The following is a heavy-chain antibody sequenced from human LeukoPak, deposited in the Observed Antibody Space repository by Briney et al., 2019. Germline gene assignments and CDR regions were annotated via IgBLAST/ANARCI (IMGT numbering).Heavy chain of an antibody. CDR1: GYTFTSYG. V-gene: IGHV1-18*01. D-gene: IGHD6-13*01. Sequence: GASVKVSCKASGYTFTSYGISWVRQAPGQGLEWMGWISAYNGNTNYAQKLQGRVTMTTDTSTSTAYIELRSLRSDDTAVYYCAGEWGPAAGTAEYFQHWGQGTLVTVSS. CDR3: AGEWGPAAGTAEYFQH. CDR2: ISAYNGNT. J-gene: IGHJ1*01.